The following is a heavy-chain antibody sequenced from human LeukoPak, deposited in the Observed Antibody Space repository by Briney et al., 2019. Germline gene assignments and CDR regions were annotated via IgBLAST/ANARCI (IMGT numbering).Heavy chain of an antibody. CDR2: IYYSGST. D-gene: IGHD3-3*01. J-gene: IGHJ5*02. CDR1: GGSISGYY. CDR3: ARMVAYDFWSGYWGNWFDP. V-gene: IGHV4-59*01. Sequence: SETLSLTCTVSGGSISGYYWSWIRQPPGKGLEWIGYIYYSGSTNYNPSLKSRVTISVDTSKNQFSLKLSSVTAADTAVYYCARMVAYDFWSGYWGNWFDPWGQGTLVTVSS.